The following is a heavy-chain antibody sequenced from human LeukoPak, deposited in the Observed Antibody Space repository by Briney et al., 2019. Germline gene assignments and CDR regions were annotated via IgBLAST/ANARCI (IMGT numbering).Heavy chain of an antibody. D-gene: IGHD5-18*01. V-gene: IGHV3-74*01. CDR1: GFTFSSYW. J-gene: IGHJ6*04. CDR2: INSDGSST. CDR3: ARFLVDTVMLWPADV. Sequence: GGSLRLSCAASGFTFSSYWMHWVRQAPGKGLVWVSRINSDGSSTSYADSVMGRFTVSRDNAKNSLSLQMNSLRAEDTAVYYCARFLVDTVMLWPADVWGKGTTVTVSS.